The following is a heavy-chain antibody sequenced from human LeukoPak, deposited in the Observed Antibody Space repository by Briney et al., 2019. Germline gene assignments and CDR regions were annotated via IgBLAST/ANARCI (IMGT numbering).Heavy chain of an antibody. CDR3: ARPVPSRLGWFDP. CDR2: INHSGST. J-gene: IGHJ5*02. D-gene: IGHD1-1*01. V-gene: IGHV4-34*01. CDR1: GESFNDYY. Sequence: SETLSLTCAVYGESFNDYYWSWIRQPPGKGLEWIGEINHSGSTDYNPSLKSRVSISVHTSKNQFSLKLTSVTAADTAVYYCARPVPSRLGWFDPWGQGTLVTISS.